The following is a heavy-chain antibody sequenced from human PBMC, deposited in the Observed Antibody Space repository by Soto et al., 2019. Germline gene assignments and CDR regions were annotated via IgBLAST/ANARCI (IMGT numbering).Heavy chain of an antibody. Sequence: SVKVSCKASGGTFSSYAISWVRQAPGQGLEWMGGIIPIFGTANYAQKFQGRVTITADKSTSTAYMELSSLRSEDTAVYYCARGHFGYCSGGSCYSKFDYWGQGTLVTVSS. CDR2: IIPIFGTA. CDR1: GGTFSSYA. CDR3: ARGHFGYCSGGSCYSKFDY. D-gene: IGHD2-15*01. V-gene: IGHV1-69*06. J-gene: IGHJ4*02.